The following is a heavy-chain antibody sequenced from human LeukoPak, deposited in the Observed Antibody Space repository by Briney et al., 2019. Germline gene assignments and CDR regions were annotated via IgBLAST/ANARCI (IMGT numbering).Heavy chain of an antibody. CDR3: AREYGDYVPPLWYYYGMDV. CDR1: GFTFSTYS. Sequence: GGSLRLSCAASGFTFSTYSMNWVRQAPGKGLEWVSYISSSSSTIYYADSVKGRFTISRDNAKNSLYLQMNSLRAEDTAVYYCAREYGDYVPPLWYYYGMDVWGQGTTVTVSS. D-gene: IGHD4-17*01. CDR2: ISSSSSTI. V-gene: IGHV3-48*04. J-gene: IGHJ6*02.